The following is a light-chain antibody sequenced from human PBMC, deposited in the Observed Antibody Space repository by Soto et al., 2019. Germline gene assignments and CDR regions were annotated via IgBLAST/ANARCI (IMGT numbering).Light chain of an antibody. V-gene: IGLV2-23*01. Sequence: QSALTQPASVSGSPGQSITISCPGASSDVGSYNLVSWYQQHPGKAPKLMIYEGSKRPSGVSNRFSGSKSGNTASLTISGVQADDEDEYYCCSYAGSSVAFGGGTKLTVL. J-gene: IGLJ2*01. CDR1: SSDVGSYNL. CDR2: EGS. CDR3: CSYAGSSVA.